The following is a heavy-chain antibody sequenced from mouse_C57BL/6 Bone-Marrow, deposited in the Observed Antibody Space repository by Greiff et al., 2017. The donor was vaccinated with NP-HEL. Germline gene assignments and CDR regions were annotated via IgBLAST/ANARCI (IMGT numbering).Heavy chain of an antibody. CDR3: ASSPYYDYDEDAMDY. Sequence: QVQLQQPGAELVKPGASVKLSCKASGYTFTSYWMHWVKQRPGQGLEWIGMIHPNSGSTTYNEKFKSKATLTVETSSSTAYMQLSSLTSEDSAVYYCASSPYYDYDEDAMDYWGQGTSVTVSS. J-gene: IGHJ4*01. CDR2: IHPNSGST. D-gene: IGHD2-4*01. V-gene: IGHV1-64*01. CDR1: GYTFTSYW.